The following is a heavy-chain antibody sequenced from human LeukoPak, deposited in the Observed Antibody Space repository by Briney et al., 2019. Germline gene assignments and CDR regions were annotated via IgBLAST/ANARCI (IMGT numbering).Heavy chain of an antibody. CDR2: IYHSGST. Sequence: PSETLSLTCAVPGYSISSGYYWGWIRQPPGKGLEWLGSIYHSGSTYYNPSLKSRVTISVDTSKNQFSLKLSSVTAADTAVYYCARLDHYDFWSGLYFDYWGQGTLVTVSS. CDR1: GYSISSGYY. D-gene: IGHD3-3*01. V-gene: IGHV4-38-2*01. CDR3: ARLDHYDFWSGLYFDY. J-gene: IGHJ4*02.